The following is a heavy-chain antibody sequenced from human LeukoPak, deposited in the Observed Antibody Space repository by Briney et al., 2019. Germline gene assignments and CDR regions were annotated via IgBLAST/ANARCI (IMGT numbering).Heavy chain of an antibody. D-gene: IGHD2-8*01. Sequence: GGSLRLSCAASGFTFSNYGMHWVRQAPGKGLEWVAFIRYDGSQKYSADSVKGRFTISRDNFKNTLYLQMNSLRAEDTAVYHCTSSRGGWGVGDPFDYWGQGTPVTVSS. CDR3: TSSRGGWGVGDPFDY. CDR2: IRYDGSQK. V-gene: IGHV3-30*02. J-gene: IGHJ4*02. CDR1: GFTFSNYG.